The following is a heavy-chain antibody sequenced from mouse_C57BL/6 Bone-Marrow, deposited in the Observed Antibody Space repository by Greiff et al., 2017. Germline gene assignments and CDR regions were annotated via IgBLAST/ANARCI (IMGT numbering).Heavy chain of an antibody. CDR3: ASDYYARRGDFDV. D-gene: IGHD1-1*01. CDR2: ISYDGSN. V-gene: IGHV3-6*01. CDR1: GYSITSGYY. J-gene: IGHJ1*03. Sequence: EVQLQESGPGLVKPSQSLSLTCSVTGYSITSGYYWNWIRQFPGNKLEWMGYISYDGSNNYNPSLKNRISITRDTSKTEFFLKLNSVTTEDTATYYCASDYYARRGDFDVWGTGTTVTVSS.